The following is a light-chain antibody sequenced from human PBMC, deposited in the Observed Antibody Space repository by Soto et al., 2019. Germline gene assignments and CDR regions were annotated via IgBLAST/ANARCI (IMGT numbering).Light chain of an antibody. CDR2: GAS. J-gene: IGKJ1*01. Sequence: EIVVTMSPATLSVSPRERATLSCRASQSVSSNLAWYQQKPGQAPRLLIYGASTRATGIPARFSGSGSGTEFTLTISSLQSEDFAVYYCQQHNNWPWTFGQGSKVAI. V-gene: IGKV3-15*01. CDR3: QQHNNWPWT. CDR1: QSVSSN.